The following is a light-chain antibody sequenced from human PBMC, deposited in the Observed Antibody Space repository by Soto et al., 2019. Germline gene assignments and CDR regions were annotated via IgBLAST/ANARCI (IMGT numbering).Light chain of an antibody. CDR1: SSDVGGYNY. CDR3: SSYTSSSTLI. V-gene: IGLV2-14*01. J-gene: IGLJ1*01. Sequence: LTQPASVSGSPGQSITISCTGTSSDVGGYNYVSWYQQHPGKAPKLMIYDVSNRPSGVSNRFSGSKSGNTASLTISGLQAEDEADYYCSSYTSSSTLIFGTGTKLTVL. CDR2: DVS.